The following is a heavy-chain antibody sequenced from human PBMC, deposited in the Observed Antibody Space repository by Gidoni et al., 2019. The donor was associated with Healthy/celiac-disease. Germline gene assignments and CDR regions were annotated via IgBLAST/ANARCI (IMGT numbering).Heavy chain of an antibody. V-gene: IGHV3-33*01. CDR2: KWYDGSNK. Sequence: QVQLVESGGGVVQPGRSLRLSCAASGFTFGSYGMHGVRQAPVKGLEWVAVKWYDGSNKYYADSVKGRFTISRDNSKNTLYLQMNSLRAEDTAVYYCARGYCSSTSCYGTAGDYWGQGTLVTVSS. CDR1: GFTFGSYG. CDR3: ARGYCSSTSCYGTAGDY. D-gene: IGHD2-2*01. J-gene: IGHJ4*02.